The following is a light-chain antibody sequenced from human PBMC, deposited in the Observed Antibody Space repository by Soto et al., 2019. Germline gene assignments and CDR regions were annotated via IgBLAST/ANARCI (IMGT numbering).Light chain of an antibody. J-gene: IGKJ1*01. CDR3: QHRYSTPRT. Sequence: IQLTQSPSSLSASVGDRVTITCRASQSISSYLNGYQQKPGKAPKLLIYAASSLQSGVPSRFSGSGSGTEFTLTISSRQPEDEAAYYCQHRYSTPRTFGQGTKVDIK. V-gene: IGKV1-39*01. CDR1: QSISSY. CDR2: AAS.